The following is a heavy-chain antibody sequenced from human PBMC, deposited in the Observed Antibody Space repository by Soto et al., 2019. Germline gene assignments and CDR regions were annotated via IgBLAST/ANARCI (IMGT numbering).Heavy chain of an antibody. CDR3: ARGRYYDILTGYPIDY. D-gene: IGHD3-9*01. V-gene: IGHV4-34*01. J-gene: IGHJ4*02. CDR1: GGSFSGYY. Sequence: QVQLQQWGAGLLKPSETLSLTCAVYGGSFSGYYWSWIRQPPGKGLEWIGEINHSGSTNYNPSLKSRVTISVDTSKNQFSLQLSSVTAADTAVYYCARGRYYDILTGYPIDYWGQGTLVTVSS. CDR2: INHSGST.